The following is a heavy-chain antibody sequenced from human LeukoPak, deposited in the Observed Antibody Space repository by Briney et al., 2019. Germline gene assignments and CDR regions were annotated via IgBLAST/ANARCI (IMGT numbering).Heavy chain of an antibody. D-gene: IGHD3-22*01. Sequence: SQTLSLTCTVSGNSISSGDYYWSWIRQPAGKGLEWIGRIYTSGSTTYNPSLKSRVTISGDTSENQFSLRLSSVTAADTAVYYCARASYSYDISGWVPFDYWGQGTLVTVSS. V-gene: IGHV4-61*02. CDR3: ARASYSYDISGWVPFDY. CDR2: IYTSGST. CDR1: GNSISSGDYY. J-gene: IGHJ4*02.